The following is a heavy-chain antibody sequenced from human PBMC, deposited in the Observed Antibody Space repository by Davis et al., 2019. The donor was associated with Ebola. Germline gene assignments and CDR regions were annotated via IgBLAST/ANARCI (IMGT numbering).Heavy chain of an antibody. J-gene: IGHJ4*02. D-gene: IGHD2-15*01. CDR3: ARHRGRIFAIGYYFDY. Sequence: MPSETLSLTCAVYGGSFSSYYWSWIRQPPGKGLEWIGYIYYSGSTNYNPSLKSRVTISVDTSKNQFSLKLSSVTAADTAVYYCARHRGRIFAIGYYFDYWGQGTLVTVSS. V-gene: IGHV4-59*08. CDR1: GGSFSSYY. CDR2: IYYSGST.